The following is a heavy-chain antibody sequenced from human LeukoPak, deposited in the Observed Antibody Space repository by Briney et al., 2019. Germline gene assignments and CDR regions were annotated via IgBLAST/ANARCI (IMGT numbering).Heavy chain of an antibody. CDR2: ISSSGSTI. Sequence: PGGSLRLSCAVSGFTFSDYYMSWIRQAPGKGLEWVSYISSSGSTIYYADSVEGRFTISRDNAKNSLYLQMNSLRAEDTAVYYCARDAVSTGYCDYWGQGTLVTVSS. D-gene: IGHD2-8*02. J-gene: IGHJ4*02. V-gene: IGHV3-11*01. CDR3: ARDAVSTGYCDY. CDR1: GFTFSDYY.